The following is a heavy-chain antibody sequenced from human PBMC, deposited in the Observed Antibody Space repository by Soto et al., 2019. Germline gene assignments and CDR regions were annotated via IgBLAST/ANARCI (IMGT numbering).Heavy chain of an antibody. CDR2: IDPSDSYT. Sequence: GESLKISCKGSEYSFTSYWISWVRQMPGKGLEWMGRIDPSDSYTNYSPSFQGHVTISADKSISTAYLQWSSLKASDTAMYYCARQNYYGSGRFYEDDWGQGTLVTVSS. V-gene: IGHV5-10-1*01. CDR3: ARQNYYGSGRFYEDD. D-gene: IGHD3-10*01. CDR1: EYSFTSYW. J-gene: IGHJ4*02.